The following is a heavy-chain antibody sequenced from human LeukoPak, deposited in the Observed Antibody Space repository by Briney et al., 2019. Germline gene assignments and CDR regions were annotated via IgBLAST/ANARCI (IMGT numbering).Heavy chain of an antibody. Sequence: PGGSLRLSCAASGFTFSSYEMNWVRQAPGKGLEWVSLIYSGGGTYYADSVKGRFTISRANSKNTLYLQMNSLRAEATAEYYCATPSYDFDPDAFDIWGQGTMVTVSS. J-gene: IGHJ3*02. V-gene: IGHV3-66*01. CDR2: IYSGGGT. CDR3: ATPSYDFDPDAFDI. CDR1: GFTFSSYE. D-gene: IGHD3-16*01.